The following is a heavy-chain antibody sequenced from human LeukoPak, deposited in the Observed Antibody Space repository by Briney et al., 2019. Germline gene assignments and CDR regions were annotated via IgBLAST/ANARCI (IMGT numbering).Heavy chain of an antibody. CDR1: GFTFSSNW. CDR3: ARDGGSYFDY. Sequence: GGSLRLSCAASGFTFSSNWMHWVRQASGKGLVWVSHISHDGTNTGYADSVKGRFTISRDNANNMLYLQMNSLRAEDTAVYYCARDGGSYFDYWGQGTLVTVSS. V-gene: IGHV3-74*01. D-gene: IGHD1-26*01. CDR2: ISHDGTNT. J-gene: IGHJ4*02.